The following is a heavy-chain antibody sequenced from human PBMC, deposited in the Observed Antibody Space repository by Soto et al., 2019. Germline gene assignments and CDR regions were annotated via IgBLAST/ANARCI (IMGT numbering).Heavy chain of an antibody. CDR1: GGSISTYY. D-gene: IGHD3-22*01. CDR2: IYYSGGT. J-gene: IGHJ4*02. CDR3: ARDYDSSGYYYDY. V-gene: IGHV4-59*13. Sequence: SETLSLTCTVSGGSISTYYWTWIRQPPGKGLEWVGYIYYSGGTKYNPSLKSRVTMSVDTSKNHFSLKLSSVTAADTAVYYCARDYDSSGYYYDYWGQGTLVTVSS.